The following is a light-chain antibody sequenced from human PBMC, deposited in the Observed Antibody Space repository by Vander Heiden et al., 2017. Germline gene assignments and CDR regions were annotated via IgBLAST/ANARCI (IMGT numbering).Light chain of an antibody. V-gene: IGLV1-40*01. CDR2: GNI. J-gene: IGLJ3*02. CDR1: SSNIGAGYD. Sequence: QSVLTQPPSVSGAPGPRVSISCTGSSSNIGAGYDVLWYQHLPGTAPTLLIYGNINRPSGVPDRFSGSKSGTSASLAITGLQAEDEADYYCQSYDSSLSAWVFGGGTKLTVL. CDR3: QSYDSSLSAWV.